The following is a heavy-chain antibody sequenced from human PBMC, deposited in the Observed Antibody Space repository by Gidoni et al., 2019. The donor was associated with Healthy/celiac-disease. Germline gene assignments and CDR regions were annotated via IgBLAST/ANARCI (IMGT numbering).Heavy chain of an antibody. CDR1: GFPFSSYS. CDR2: ISSSSSTI. CDR3: ARDLGNYRWVGKFDY. Sequence: EVQLVESGGGLVQPGGSLRLSCAASGFPFSSYSMNWVRQAPGKGLEWVSYISSSSSTIYYADSVKGRFTISRDNAKNSLYLQMNSLRAEDTAVYYCARDLGNYRWVGKFDYWGQGTLVTVSS. D-gene: IGHD3-10*01. V-gene: IGHV3-48*01. J-gene: IGHJ4*02.